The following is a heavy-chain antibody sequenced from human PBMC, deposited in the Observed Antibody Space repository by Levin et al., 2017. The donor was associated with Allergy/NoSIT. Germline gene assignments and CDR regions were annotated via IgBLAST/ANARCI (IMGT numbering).Heavy chain of an antibody. CDR1: GSSISSGYY. CDR3: ASVNYDRFDY. J-gene: IGHJ4*02. D-gene: IGHD3-3*01. Sequence: SETLSLTCTVSGSSISSGYYWGWIRQPPGKGLEWIGNIYHTGSTYYNPSLKSRVTISVDTSKNQFSLKLSSVTAADTAVYYCASVNYDRFDYWGQGTLVTVSS. CDR2: IYHTGST. V-gene: IGHV4-38-2*02.